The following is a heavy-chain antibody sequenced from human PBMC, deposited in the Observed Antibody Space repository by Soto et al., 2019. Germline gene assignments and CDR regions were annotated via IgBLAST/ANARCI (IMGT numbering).Heavy chain of an antibody. CDR3: ARKSGSYYYYYYYGMDV. D-gene: IGHD1-26*01. CDR2: INHSGST. CDR1: GGSFSGYY. J-gene: IGHJ6*02. Sequence: QVQLQQWGAGLLKPSETLSLTCAVYGGSFSGYYWSWIRQPPGKGLEWIGEINHSGSTNYNPSLKSRVTISVDTSKNQFSLTLSSVTAADTAVYYCARKSGSYYYYYYYGMDVWGQGTTVTVSS. V-gene: IGHV4-34*01.